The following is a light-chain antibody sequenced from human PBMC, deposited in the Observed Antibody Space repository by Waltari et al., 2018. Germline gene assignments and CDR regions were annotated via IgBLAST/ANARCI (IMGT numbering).Light chain of an antibody. J-gene: IGLJ3*02. CDR1: SGSLSSTSY. V-gene: IGLV8-61*01. Sequence: QTVVTQEPSLLVSPGGPFPLTCAFSSGSLSSTSYASLYQQSPGHTPRTLVYQANIRSSGVPDRFSGSVLGNKAVLIITGAQAEDESTYYCLLYMGSGIWVFGGGTKLTVL. CDR3: LLYMGSGIWV. CDR2: QAN.